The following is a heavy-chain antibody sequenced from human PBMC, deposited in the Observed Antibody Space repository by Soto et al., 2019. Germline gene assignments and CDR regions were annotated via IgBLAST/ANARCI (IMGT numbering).Heavy chain of an antibody. CDR2: ISSSGSTI. D-gene: IGHD3-10*01. CDR3: ARAAITMVRGGAFDI. J-gene: IGHJ3*02. V-gene: IGHV3-48*03. Sequence: EVQLVESGGGLVQPGGSLRLSCAASGFTFSSYEMNWVRQAPGKGLEWVSYISSSGSTIYYADSVKGRFTISRDNAKNSLYLQMNSLRAEDTAVCYCARAAITMVRGGAFDIWGQGTMVTVSS. CDR1: GFTFSSYE.